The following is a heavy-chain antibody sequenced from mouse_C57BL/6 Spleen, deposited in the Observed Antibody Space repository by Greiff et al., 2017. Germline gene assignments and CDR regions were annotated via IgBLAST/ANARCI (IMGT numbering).Heavy chain of an antibody. J-gene: IGHJ4*01. CDR2: IDPANGNP. Sequence: VQLQQSVAELVRPGASVKLSCTASGFNIKNTYMHWVKQRPEQGLEWIGGIDPANGNPKYDPKFQGKATLTADTSSNTAYLQLSSLTSEDTAIYDCAVGYGSSWDAMDYWGQGTSVTGSS. D-gene: IGHD1-1*01. CDR3: AVGYGSSWDAMDY. V-gene: IGHV14-3*01. CDR1: GFNIKNTY.